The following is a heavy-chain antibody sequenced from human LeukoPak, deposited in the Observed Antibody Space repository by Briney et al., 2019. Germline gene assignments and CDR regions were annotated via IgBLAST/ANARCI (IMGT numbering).Heavy chain of an antibody. D-gene: IGHD3-22*01. CDR3: ARGVTMIVVVIHDWYFDL. Sequence: PSETLSLTCTVSGGSISSSSYYWGWIRQPPGKGLEWIGSIYYTRSTYYNPSLKSRVTISVDTSKNQFSLKRTSVTAADTAVYYCARGVTMIVVVIHDWYFDLWGRGTLVTVSS. V-gene: IGHV4-39*01. CDR1: GGSISSSSYY. CDR2: IYYTRST. J-gene: IGHJ2*01.